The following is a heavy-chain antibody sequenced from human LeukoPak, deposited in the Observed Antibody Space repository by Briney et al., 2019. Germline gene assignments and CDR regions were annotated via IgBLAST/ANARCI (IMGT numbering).Heavy chain of an antibody. CDR3: LKDSPPVQQLGLFDY. J-gene: IGHJ4*02. CDR2: ISSNGGST. V-gene: IGHV3-64D*06. CDR1: GFTFSSYA. Sequence: GGSLRLSCSASGFTFSSYAMHWVRQAPGKGLEYVSAISSNGGSTYYADSVKGRFTISRDNSKNTLYLQMSSLRAEDTAVYYCLKDSPPVQQLGLFDYWGQGTLVTVST. D-gene: IGHD6-13*01.